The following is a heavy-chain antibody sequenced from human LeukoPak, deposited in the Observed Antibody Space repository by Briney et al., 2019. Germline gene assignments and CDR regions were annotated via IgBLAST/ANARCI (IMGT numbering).Heavy chain of an antibody. CDR1: GDSISSGDYY. CDR3: ARGGYDVLTGFYTPYYFDY. Sequence: SETLSLTCTVSGDSISSGDYYWSWIRQPPGKGLEWIGSIYYGGSTYYNPSLKSRVTVSVDTSKNQFSLKLSSVTAADTAVYYCARGGYDVLTGFYTPYYFDYWGQGTLVTVSS. J-gene: IGHJ4*02. V-gene: IGHV4-39*07. D-gene: IGHD3-9*01. CDR2: IYYGGST.